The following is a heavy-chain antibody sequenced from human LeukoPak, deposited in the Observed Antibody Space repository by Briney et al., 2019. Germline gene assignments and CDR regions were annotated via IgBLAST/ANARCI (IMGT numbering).Heavy chain of an antibody. CDR3: ARAIVVVPAAISWFDP. CDR1: GGSISSYY. J-gene: IGHJ5*02. CDR2: IYYSGST. Sequence: PSETLSLTCTVSGGSISSYYWGWIRQPPGKGLEWIGSIYYSGSTYYNPSLKSRVTISVDTSKNQFSLKLSSVTAADTAVYYCARAIVVVPAAISWFDPWGQGTLVTVSS. V-gene: IGHV4-39*07. D-gene: IGHD2-2*01.